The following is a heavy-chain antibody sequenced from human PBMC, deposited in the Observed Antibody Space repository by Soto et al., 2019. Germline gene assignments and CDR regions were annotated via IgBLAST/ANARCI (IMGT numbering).Heavy chain of an antibody. J-gene: IGHJ3*02. D-gene: IGHD2-2*01. CDR1: RVAIARRA. CDR3: AAIRVSTAAFAI. V-gene: IGHV1-58*01. Sequence: PPAQACWKDRRVAIARRARRWAHLARGQRLEWIGWIVVGSGNTNYAQKFQERVTITRDMSTSTAYMELSSLRSEDTAVYSCAAIRVSTAAFAIWLNGTTVPVSS. CDR2: IVVGSGNT.